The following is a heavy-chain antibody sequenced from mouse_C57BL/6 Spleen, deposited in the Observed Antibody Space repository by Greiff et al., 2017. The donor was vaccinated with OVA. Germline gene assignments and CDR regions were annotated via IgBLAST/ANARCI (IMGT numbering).Heavy chain of an antibody. D-gene: IGHD2-3*01. CDR1: GYTFTSYD. CDR3: ARSDGYYYFDY. J-gene: IGHJ2*01. CDR2: IYPRDGST. Sequence: VHLVESGPELVKPGASVKLSCKASGYTFTSYDINWVKQRPGQGLEWIGWIYPRDGSTKYNEKFKGKATLTVDTSSSTAYMELHSLTSEDSAVYFCARSDGYYYFDYWGQGTTLTVSS. V-gene: IGHV1-85*01.